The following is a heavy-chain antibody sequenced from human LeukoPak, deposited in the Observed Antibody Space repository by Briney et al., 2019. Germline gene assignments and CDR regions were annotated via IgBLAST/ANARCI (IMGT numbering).Heavy chain of an antibody. J-gene: IGHJ5*02. CDR1: GGSFSGYY. D-gene: IGHD5-12*01. CDR3: ARGQVEWLRFGIYGP. Sequence: PSETLSLTCAVYGGSFSGYYWSWIRQPPGKGLEWIGEINHSGSTNYNPSLKSRVTISVDTSKNQFSLKLSSVTAADTAVYYRARGQVEWLRFGIYGPWGQGTLVTVSS. V-gene: IGHV4-34*01. CDR2: INHSGST.